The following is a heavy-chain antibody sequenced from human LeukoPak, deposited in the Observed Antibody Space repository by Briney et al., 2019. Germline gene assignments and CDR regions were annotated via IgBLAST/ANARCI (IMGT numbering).Heavy chain of an antibody. V-gene: IGHV1-2*02. CDR2: INPNSGGT. CDR3: ARDRGSSWYYDFDY. CDR1: GYTFTGYY. J-gene: IGHJ4*02. Sequence: ASVKVSRKASGYTFTGYYMHWVRQAPGQGLEWMGWINPNSGGTNYAQKFQGRVTMTRDTSISTAYMELSRLRSDDTAEYYCARDRGSSWYYDFDYWGQGPLVTVSS. D-gene: IGHD6-13*01.